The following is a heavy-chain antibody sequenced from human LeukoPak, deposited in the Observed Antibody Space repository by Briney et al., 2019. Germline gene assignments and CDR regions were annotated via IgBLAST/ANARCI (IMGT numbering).Heavy chain of an antibody. D-gene: IGHD2-15*01. CDR1: GYTFTSNY. CDR3: AKVFQQRGYYYMDV. CDR2: ISPSGGST. V-gene: IGHV1-46*01. Sequence: GASVKVSCKAFGYTFTSNYMHWVRQAPGQGPEWMGVISPSGGSTTYAQKFQGRVTLTRDMSTSTDYLELSSLRSEDTAMYYCAKVFQQRGYYYMDVWGTGTTVIVSS. J-gene: IGHJ6*03.